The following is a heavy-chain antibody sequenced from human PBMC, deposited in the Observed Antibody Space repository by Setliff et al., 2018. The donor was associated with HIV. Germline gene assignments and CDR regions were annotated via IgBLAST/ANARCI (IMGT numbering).Heavy chain of an antibody. D-gene: IGHD6-19*01. J-gene: IGHJ6*03. Sequence: SETLSLTCTVSGGSISSHYWSWIRQPPGKGLEWIGYIYYSGSTNYNPSLKSRVTISVDTSKNQFSLKLSSVTAADTAVYYCARGFVAVGHYYYYYMDVWGKGTTVTVSS. CDR3: ARGFVAVGHYYYYYMDV. CDR1: GGSISSHY. V-gene: IGHV4-59*11. CDR2: IYYSGST.